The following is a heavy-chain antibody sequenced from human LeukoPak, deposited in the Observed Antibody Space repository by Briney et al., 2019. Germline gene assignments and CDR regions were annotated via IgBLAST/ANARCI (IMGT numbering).Heavy chain of an antibody. Sequence: PSETLSLTCAVYGGSFSGYYWSWIRQPPGKGLEWIGEINHSGSTNYNPSLKSRVTISVDTSKNQFSLKLSSVNAADTAVYYCARVKGNFDYWGQGTLVTVSS. CDR1: GGSFSGYY. V-gene: IGHV4-34*01. D-gene: IGHD3-10*01. CDR2: INHSGST. J-gene: IGHJ4*02. CDR3: ARVKGNFDY.